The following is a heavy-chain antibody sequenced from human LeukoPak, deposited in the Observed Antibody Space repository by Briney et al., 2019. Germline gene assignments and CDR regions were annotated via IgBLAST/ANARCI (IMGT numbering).Heavy chain of an antibody. CDR3: AKDPKRGIATYFEY. CDR2: ISFDGSKR. V-gene: IGHV3-30*18. CDR1: GFTFNYYG. D-gene: IGHD6-13*01. Sequence: GGSLRLSCVASSGFTFNYYGMHWVRQAPGKRPEWLSFISFDGSKRFYGESSKGRYTVSRDNSKNTLFLEMRSLRPEDTATYFCAKDPKRGIATYFEYWGQGVLVAVS. J-gene: IGHJ4*02.